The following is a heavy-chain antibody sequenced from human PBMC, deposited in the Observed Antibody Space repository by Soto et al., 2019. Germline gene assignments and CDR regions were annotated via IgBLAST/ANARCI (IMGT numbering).Heavy chain of an antibody. Sequence: PSETLSLTCTVSGGSISSSSYYWGWIRQPPGKGLEWIGSIYYSGSTYYNPSLKSRVTISVDTPKNQFSLKLSSVTAADTAVYYCARSMTTVVTLDYWGQGTLVTVSS. J-gene: IGHJ4*02. V-gene: IGHV4-39*01. CDR1: GGSISSSSYY. D-gene: IGHD4-17*01. CDR3: ARSMTTVVTLDY. CDR2: IYYSGST.